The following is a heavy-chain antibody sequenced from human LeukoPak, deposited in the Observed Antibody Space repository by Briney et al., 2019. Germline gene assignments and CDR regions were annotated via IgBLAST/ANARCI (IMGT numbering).Heavy chain of an antibody. D-gene: IGHD2-15*01. J-gene: IGHJ5*02. CDR1: GGSFSGYY. Sequence: RPSETLSLTCAVYGGSFSGYYWSWIRQPPGKGLEWIGEINHSGSTTYNTSLKSRVTISVDTSKNQFSLKLSSVTAADTAVYYCARRGVGCSGGSCYSVLLVSQDPRLYNWFDPWGRGTLVTVSS. V-gene: IGHV4-34*01. CDR3: ARRGVGCSGGSCYSVLLVSQDPRLYNWFDP. CDR2: INHSGST.